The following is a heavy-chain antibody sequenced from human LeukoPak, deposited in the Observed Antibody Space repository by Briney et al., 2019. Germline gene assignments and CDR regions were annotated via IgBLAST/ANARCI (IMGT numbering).Heavy chain of an antibody. CDR2: IYHSGST. J-gene: IGHJ4*02. D-gene: IGHD5-24*01. V-gene: IGHV4-38-2*02. Sequence: SETLSLTCTVSGYSISSGYYWGWIRQPPGKGLEWIGSIYHSGSTYYNPSLKSRVTISVDTSKNQFSLKLSSVTAADTAVYYCASLEGWGQGTLVTVSS. CDR3: ASLEG. CDR1: GYSISSGYY.